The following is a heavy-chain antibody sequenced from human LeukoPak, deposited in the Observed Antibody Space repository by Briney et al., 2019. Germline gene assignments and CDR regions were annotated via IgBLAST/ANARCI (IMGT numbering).Heavy chain of an antibody. CDR3: ASIVGATNS. Sequence: SETLSLTCTVSGGSISSSSYYWGWIRQPPGKGLEWIGSIYYSGSTYYNASLKSRVTISVDTSKNQFYLKLSSVTAADTAVYYCASIVGATNSWGQGTLVTVSS. CDR1: GGSISSSSYY. V-gene: IGHV4-39*01. CDR2: IYYSGST. J-gene: IGHJ5*02. D-gene: IGHD1-26*01.